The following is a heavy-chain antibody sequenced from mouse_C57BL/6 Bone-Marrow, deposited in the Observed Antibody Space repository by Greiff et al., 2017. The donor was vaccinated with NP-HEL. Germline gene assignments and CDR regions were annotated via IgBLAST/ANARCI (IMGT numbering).Heavy chain of an antibody. D-gene: IGHD1-1*01. CDR3: ASPYYYGHWYFDV. J-gene: IGHJ1*03. Sequence: VQLKQSGPELVKPGASVKISCKASGYSFTDYNMNWVKQSNGKSLEWIGVINPNYGTTSYNQKFKGKATLTVDQSSSTAYMQLNSLTSEDSAVYYCASPYYYGHWYFDVWGTGTTVTVSS. CDR1: GYSFTDYN. CDR2: INPNYGTT. V-gene: IGHV1-39*01.